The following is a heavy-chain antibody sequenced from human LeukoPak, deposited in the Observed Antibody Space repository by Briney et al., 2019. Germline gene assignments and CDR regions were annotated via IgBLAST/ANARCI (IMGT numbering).Heavy chain of an antibody. CDR1: GFTFSSYA. J-gene: IGHJ4*02. CDR2: ISYDGSNK. CDR3: AGDGLIYGAQTYYFDY. Sequence: PGGSLRLSCAASGFTFSSYAMHWVRQAPGKGLEWVAVISYDGSNKYYADSVKGRFTISRDNSKNTLYLQMNSLRAEDTAVYYCAGDGLIYGAQTYYFDYWGQGTLVTVSS. V-gene: IGHV3-30-3*01. D-gene: IGHD4-17*01.